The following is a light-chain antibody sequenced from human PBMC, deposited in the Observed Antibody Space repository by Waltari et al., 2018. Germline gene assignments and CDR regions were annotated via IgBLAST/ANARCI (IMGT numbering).Light chain of an antibody. CDR1: SSDIGRYNY. CDR3: NSYTSSNTLV. CDR2: DVS. V-gene: IGLV2-14*03. J-gene: IGLJ2*01. Sequence: QSALTQPASVSGSPGQSITIPSTGTSSDIGRYNYFSWYQQHPGKAPKLIIYDVSNRPSGVSSRFSGSKSCNTASLTISGLQTEDEADYYCNSYTSSNTLVFGGGTKLTVL.